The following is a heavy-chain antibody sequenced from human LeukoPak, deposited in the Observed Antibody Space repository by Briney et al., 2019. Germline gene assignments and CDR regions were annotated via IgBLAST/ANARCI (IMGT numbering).Heavy chain of an antibody. CDR2: ISARGIST. CDR3: AKSFDFSNGHSPILTPFDS. CDR1: GFTFSSSA. D-gene: IGHD3-3*01. Sequence: GGSLRLSCAASGFTFSSSAMSWVRQAPGKGLEWVSSISARGISTYYADSVKGRFTISRDNSKNTLYLQMNSLRGDDIGVYYCAKSFDFSNGHSPILTPFDSWGQGSLVSVSS. J-gene: IGHJ4*02. V-gene: IGHV3-23*01.